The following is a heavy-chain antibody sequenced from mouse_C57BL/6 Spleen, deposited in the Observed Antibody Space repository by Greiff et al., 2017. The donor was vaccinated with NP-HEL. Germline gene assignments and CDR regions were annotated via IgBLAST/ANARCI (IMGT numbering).Heavy chain of an antibody. V-gene: IGHV1-42*01. CDR3: ARNSAYSTYAMDY. CDR1: GYSFTGYY. CDR2: INPSTGGT. D-gene: IGHD2-5*01. J-gene: IGHJ4*01. Sequence: VQLQQSGPELVKPGASVKISCKASGYSFTGYYMNWVKQSPEKSLEWIGEINPSTGGTTYNQKFKAKATLTVDKSSSTAYMQLKSLTSEDSAVYYCARNSAYSTYAMDYWGQGTSVTVSS.